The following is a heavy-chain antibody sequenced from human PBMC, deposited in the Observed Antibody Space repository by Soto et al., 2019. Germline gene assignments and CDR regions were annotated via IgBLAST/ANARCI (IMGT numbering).Heavy chain of an antibody. CDR3: EHRQWELPDFDY. D-gene: IGHD1-26*01. CDR1: GFSLSTSGVG. CDR2: IYWDDDK. V-gene: IGHV2-5*02. Sequence: QITLKESGPTLVKPTQTLTLTCTFSGFSLSTSGVGVGWIRQPPGKALEWLALIYWDDDKRYSPSLKSRLNITQDPSKTQVVLTMTNMEHVDTAKYYCEHRQWELPDFDYWGQGTLVTVSS. J-gene: IGHJ4*02.